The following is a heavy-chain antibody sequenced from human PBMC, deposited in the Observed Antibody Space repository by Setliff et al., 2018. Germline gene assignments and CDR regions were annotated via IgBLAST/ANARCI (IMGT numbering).Heavy chain of an antibody. J-gene: IGHJ5*02. Sequence: SETLSLTCPVSGMSITSYYWSWIRQSPGRGLEWIGYIYYTGNPTYSPSLKSRVTISPDTSKNQFHLTVKSVTEADTAVYYCARALRSPLGGTAFVPVHFDPWGQGILVTVSS. D-gene: IGHD3-16*01. V-gene: IGHV4-59*01. CDR2: IYYTGNP. CDR3: ARALRSPLGGTAFVPVHFDP. CDR1: GMSITSYY.